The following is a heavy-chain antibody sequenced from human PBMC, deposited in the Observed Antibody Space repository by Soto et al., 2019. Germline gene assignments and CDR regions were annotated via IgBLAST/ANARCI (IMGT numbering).Heavy chain of an antibody. J-gene: IGHJ4*02. CDR2: IYYSGST. CDR3: ARDSVVVTAAIVY. CDR1: GGSISSYY. Sequence: PSETLSVTCTFSGGSISSYYWSWIRQPPGKGLEWIGYIYYSGSTNYNPSLKSRVTISVDTSKNQFSLKLSSVTAADTAVYYCARDSVVVTAAIVYWGQGTLVTVSS. V-gene: IGHV4-59*01. D-gene: IGHD2-2*01.